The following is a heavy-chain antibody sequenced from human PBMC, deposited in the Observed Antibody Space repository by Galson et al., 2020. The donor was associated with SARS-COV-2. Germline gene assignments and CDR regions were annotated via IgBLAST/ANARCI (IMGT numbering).Heavy chain of an antibody. Sequence: SQTLSLTCAVYGGSFSGYYWSWIRQPPGKGLEWIGYIYHSGSSYYNPSLKSRVAISVDTSKNQFSLKLSSVTAADTAVYYCARARIVVATVDSFDIWGQGTMVTVSS. V-gene: IGHV4-34*09. CDR3: ARARIVVATVDSFDI. CDR2: IYHSGSS. CDR1: GGSFSGYY. J-gene: IGHJ3*02. D-gene: IGHD2-21*02.